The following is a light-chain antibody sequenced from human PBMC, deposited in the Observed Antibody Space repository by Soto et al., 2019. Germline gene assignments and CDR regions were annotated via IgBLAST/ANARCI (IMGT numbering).Light chain of an antibody. J-gene: IGLJ2*01. Sequence: QSALTQPASVSGSLGQSITISCTGTSSDIGGYNYVSWYQHHPGKAPKLIIYDVSNRPSGVSSRFSGSKSANTASLTISGLQPEDDGDYYCSSYTKSVTLAFGGGTKLTVL. V-gene: IGLV2-14*03. CDR3: SSYTKSVTLA. CDR2: DVS. CDR1: SSDIGGYNY.